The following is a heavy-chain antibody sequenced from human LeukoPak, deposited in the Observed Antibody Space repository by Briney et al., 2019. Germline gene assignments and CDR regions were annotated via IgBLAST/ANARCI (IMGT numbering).Heavy chain of an antibody. D-gene: IGHD4-23*01. V-gene: IGHV3-23*01. CDR3: AKSPYVGDHGGPSA. CDR1: GFTFNSYA. Sequence: GGSLRLSCVGSGFTFNSYAMSWVRQAPGKGPEWVSAISGGGGNTYYAGSVKGRFTISRDDSKNTLFLQMNSLRAEDTAVYYCAKSPYVGDHGGPSAWGQGTLVTVSS. J-gene: IGHJ5*02. CDR2: ISGGGGNT.